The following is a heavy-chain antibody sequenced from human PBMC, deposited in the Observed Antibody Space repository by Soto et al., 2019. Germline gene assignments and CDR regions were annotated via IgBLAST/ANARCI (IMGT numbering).Heavy chain of an antibody. D-gene: IGHD6-6*01. J-gene: IGHJ4*02. CDR3: AKFVKAPYFDY. CDR2: ISGSGGST. V-gene: IGHV3-23*01. Sequence: GSLRLSCEAYGFTFSSYWMGWVRQAPGKGLEWVSAISGSGGSTYYADSVKGRFTISRDNSKNTLYLQMNSLRAEDTAVYYCAKFVKAPYFDYWGQGTLVTVSS. CDR1: GFTFSSYW.